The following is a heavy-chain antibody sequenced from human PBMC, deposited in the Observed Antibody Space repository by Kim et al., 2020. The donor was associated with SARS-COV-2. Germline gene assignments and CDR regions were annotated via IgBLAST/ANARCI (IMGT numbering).Heavy chain of an antibody. CDR2: ISSDGSNN. J-gene: IGHJ4*02. Sequence: GGSLRLSCAASGFTFSSYGMHWVRQAPGKGLEWVALISSDGSNNRYADSVKGRFTISRDNSKNTLYFQMNSLRAEDTAVYYCASRQPLLYEGLFYYWGQGTLVTVSS. CDR1: GFTFSSYG. D-gene: IGHD2-2*02. CDR3: ASRQPLLYEGLFYY. V-gene: IGHV3-33*01.